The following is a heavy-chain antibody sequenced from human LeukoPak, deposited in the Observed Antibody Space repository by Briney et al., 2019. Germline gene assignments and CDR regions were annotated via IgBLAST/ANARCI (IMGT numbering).Heavy chain of an antibody. CDR2: IWYDGSNK. CDR1: GFTFSSYG. CDR3: ARYRYYGSGSYYYYYGMDV. J-gene: IGHJ6*02. V-gene: IGHV3-33*01. Sequence: GGSLRLSCAASGFTFSSYGMHWVRQAPGKGLEWVAVIWYDGSNKYYADSVKGRFTISRDNSKNTLYLQMNSLRAEDTAVYYCARYRYYGSGSYYYYYGMDVWGQGTTVTVSS. D-gene: IGHD3-10*01.